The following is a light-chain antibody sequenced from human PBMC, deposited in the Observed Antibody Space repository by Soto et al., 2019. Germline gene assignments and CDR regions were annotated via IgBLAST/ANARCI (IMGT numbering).Light chain of an antibody. CDR1: MRDVGGYNY. Sequence: QSVLTQPASVSGSAGQSITISCSGTMRDVGGYNYVSWYQQHPGKAPKLMIYEVNKRPSGVPDRFSGSKSGNTASLTVSGLQAEDEADYYCSSYAGSSNVFGTGTKLTVL. CDR2: EVN. V-gene: IGLV2-8*01. J-gene: IGLJ1*01. CDR3: SSYAGSSNV.